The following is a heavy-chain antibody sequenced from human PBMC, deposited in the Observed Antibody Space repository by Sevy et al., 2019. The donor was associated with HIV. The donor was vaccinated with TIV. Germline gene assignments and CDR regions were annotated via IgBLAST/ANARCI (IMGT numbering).Heavy chain of an antibody. CDR3: ARDLGYESTGYLPLFDN. D-gene: IGHD3-22*01. V-gene: IGHV3-30-3*01. Sequence: GGSLRLSCAASGFTFSTHAMHWVRQAPGKGLEWVVIISYDGNIEYYPDSVKGRFTISRDDSKNTLYLQMNSLRSEDTALYYCARDLGYESTGYLPLFDNWGQGTLVTVSS. J-gene: IGHJ4*02. CDR2: ISYDGNIE. CDR1: GFTFSTHA.